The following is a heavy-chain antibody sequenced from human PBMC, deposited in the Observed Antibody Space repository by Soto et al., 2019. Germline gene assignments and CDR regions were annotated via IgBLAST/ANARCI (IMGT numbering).Heavy chain of an antibody. J-gene: IGHJ5*02. V-gene: IGHV4-59*01. CDR3: AREVVRGVIIRNWFDP. Sequence: PSETLSLTCTVSGGSISSDYWSWIRRPPGKGLEWIGYIYYSGSTNYNPSLKSRVTISVDTSKNQFSLKLSSVTAADTAVYYCAREVVRGVIIRNWFDPWGQGTLVTVSS. CDR1: GGSISSDY. D-gene: IGHD3-10*01. CDR2: IYYSGST.